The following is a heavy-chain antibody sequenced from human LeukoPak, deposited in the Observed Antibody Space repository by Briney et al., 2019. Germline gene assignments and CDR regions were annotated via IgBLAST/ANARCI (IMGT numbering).Heavy chain of an antibody. Sequence: VASVKVSCKASGYTFTSYGISWVRQAPGQGLEWMGWISAYNGNTNYAQKLQGRVTMTTDTSTSTAYMELRSLRSDDTAVYYCARDPYYYADIISWSRGWYFDLWGRGTLVTVSS. CDR2: ISAYNGNT. D-gene: IGHD3-10*01. CDR1: GYTFTSYG. V-gene: IGHV1-18*01. CDR3: ARDPYYYADIISWSRGWYFDL. J-gene: IGHJ2*01.